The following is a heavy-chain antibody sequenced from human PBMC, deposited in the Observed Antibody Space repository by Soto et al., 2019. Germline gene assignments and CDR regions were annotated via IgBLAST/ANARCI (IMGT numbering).Heavy chain of an antibody. D-gene: IGHD4-17*01. V-gene: IGHV3-9*01. Sequence: EVQLVESGGGLVQPGRSLRLSCAASGFSFDDYAMHWVRQVPGKGLEWVSSISWHSGIIHYADSVQGRFTISRDNAKNSLYLQMNSLRAEDTALYYCAKAPSYGDYDMVYFDSWGQGTLVTVSS. CDR3: AKAPSYGDYDMVYFDS. J-gene: IGHJ4*02. CDR1: GFSFDDYA. CDR2: ISWHSGII.